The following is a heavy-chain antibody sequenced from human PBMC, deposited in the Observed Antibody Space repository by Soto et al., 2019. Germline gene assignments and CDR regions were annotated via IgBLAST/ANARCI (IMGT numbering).Heavy chain of an antibody. Sequence: NPSETLSLTCAVSGGSISSSNWWSWVRQPPGKGLDWIGEIYHSGSTNHNPSLKSRVTISVDKSKNQFSLKLSSVTAADTAVYYCARGALSLVGAAAGTISYFDYWGQGTLVTVSS. D-gene: IGHD6-13*01. J-gene: IGHJ4*02. CDR3: ARGALSLVGAAAGTISYFDY. CDR1: GGSISSSNW. CDR2: IYHSGST. V-gene: IGHV4-4*02.